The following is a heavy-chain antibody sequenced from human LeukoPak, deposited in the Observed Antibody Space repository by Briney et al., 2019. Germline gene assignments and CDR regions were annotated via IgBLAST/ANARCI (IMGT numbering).Heavy chain of an antibody. Sequence: SETLSLTCTVSGGSISSSSYYWGWIRQPPGKGLEWIGSIYYSGSTYYNPSLKSRVTISVDTSKNQFSLKLSSVTAADTAVYYCARAEGSSGSFDYWGQGTLVTVSS. D-gene: IGHD3-10*01. V-gene: IGHV4-39*07. CDR2: IYYSGST. CDR3: ARAEGSSGSFDY. J-gene: IGHJ4*02. CDR1: GGSISSSSYY.